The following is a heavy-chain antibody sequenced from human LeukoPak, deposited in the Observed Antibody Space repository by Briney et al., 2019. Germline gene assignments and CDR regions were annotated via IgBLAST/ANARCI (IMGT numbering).Heavy chain of an antibody. CDR2: IRYDGSNK. V-gene: IGHV3-30*02. D-gene: IGHD6-13*01. CDR1: GFTFSSYG. J-gene: IGHJ4*02. Sequence: GGSLRLSCAASGFTFSSYGMHWVRQAPGKGLEWVAFIRYDGSNKYYADSVKGRFTISRDNSKNTLYLQMNSLRAEDTAVYYCAKALFSYRRVGAAAGQDDYWGQGTLVTVSS. CDR3: AKALFSYRRVGAAAGQDDY.